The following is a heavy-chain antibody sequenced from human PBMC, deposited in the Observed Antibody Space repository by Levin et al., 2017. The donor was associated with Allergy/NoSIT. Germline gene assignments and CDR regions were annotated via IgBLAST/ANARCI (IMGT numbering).Heavy chain of an antibody. CDR2: IWHDTNDI. CDR1: GFSVNTYG. Sequence: QAGESLKISCAASGFSVNTYGMHWVRQAPGEGLEWVAIIWHDTNDIYYRDSVKGRFTISRDNSENTIYLQMNSLRVEDTAVYYCARVTLHSGSDFWGQGTLVTVSS. D-gene: IGHD6-19*01. J-gene: IGHJ4*02. CDR3: ARVTLHSGSDF. V-gene: IGHV3-33*01.